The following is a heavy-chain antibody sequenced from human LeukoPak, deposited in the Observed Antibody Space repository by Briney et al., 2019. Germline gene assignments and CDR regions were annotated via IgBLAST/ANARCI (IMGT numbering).Heavy chain of an antibody. J-gene: IGHJ4*02. CDR2: ISSGSSYI. CDR1: GFTFSSYS. CDR3: ARSPGIAVAGTEFDY. Sequence: PGGSLRLSCAASGFTFSSYSMNWVRQAPGKGLEWVSSISSGSSYIYYADSVKGRFTISRDNAKNSLYLQMNSLRAEDTAVYYCARSPGIAVAGTEFDYWGQGTLVTVSS. D-gene: IGHD6-19*01. V-gene: IGHV3-21*01.